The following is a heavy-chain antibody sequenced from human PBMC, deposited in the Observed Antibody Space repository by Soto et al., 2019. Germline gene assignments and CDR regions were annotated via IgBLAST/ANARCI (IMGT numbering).Heavy chain of an antibody. J-gene: IGHJ5*02. CDR2: IYYSGST. CDR1: GGSISSGGYY. CDR3: ARDRRVVTGNWFDP. Sequence: QVQLQASGPGLVKPSQTLSLTCTVSGGSISSGGYYWSWIRQHPGKGLEWIGYIYYSGSTYYNPSLKSRVTISVDTSKNQFSLKLSSVTAADTAVYYCARDRRVVTGNWFDPWGQGTLVTVSS. V-gene: IGHV4-31*03. D-gene: IGHD2-21*02.